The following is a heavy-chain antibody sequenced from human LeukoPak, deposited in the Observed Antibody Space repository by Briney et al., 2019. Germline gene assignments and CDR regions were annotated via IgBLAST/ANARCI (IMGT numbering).Heavy chain of an antibody. D-gene: IGHD3-22*01. CDR1: GFTFSSYA. Sequence: GGSLRLSCAASGFTFSSYAMHWVRQAPGKGLEWVAVISYDGSNKYYADSVKGRFTISRDNSKNTLYLQMSSLRPEDTAVYYCVKPSFYYDASGAYSPRKPNWYFDLWGRGTLVTVSS. J-gene: IGHJ2*01. V-gene: IGHV3-30-3*01. CDR2: ISYDGSNK. CDR3: VKPSFYYDASGAYSPRKPNWYFDL.